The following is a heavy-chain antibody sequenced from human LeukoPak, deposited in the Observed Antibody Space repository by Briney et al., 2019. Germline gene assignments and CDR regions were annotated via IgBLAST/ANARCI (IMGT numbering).Heavy chain of an antibody. J-gene: IGHJ3*02. CDR2: IYYTVST. CDR3: VRGDHSCHGSGSYCAFDI. V-gene: IGHV4-59*13. D-gene: IGHD3-10*01. Sequence: SETLSLTCNVSGGSINTYYWSWLRQPPGEGLDWIGFIYYTVSTHYNPSLRSRVSISVDTSKNQFSIMLTSVTAADTAVYYCVRGDHSCHGSGSYCAFDIWGQGTMVTVSS. CDR1: GGSINTYY.